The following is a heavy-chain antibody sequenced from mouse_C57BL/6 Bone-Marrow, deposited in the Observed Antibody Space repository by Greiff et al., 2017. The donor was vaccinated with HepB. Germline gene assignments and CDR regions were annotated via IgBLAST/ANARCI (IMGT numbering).Heavy chain of an antibody. Sequence: EVQRVESGGGLVKPGGSLKLSCAASGFTFSSYTMSWVRQTPEKRLEWVATISGGGGNTYYPDSVKGRVTISRDNAKNTLYLQMSSLRSEDTALYYCARPYYYGSSYFDYWGQGTTLTVSS. CDR2: ISGGGGNT. CDR3: ARPYYYGSSYFDY. CDR1: GFTFSSYT. J-gene: IGHJ2*01. D-gene: IGHD1-1*01. V-gene: IGHV5-9*01.